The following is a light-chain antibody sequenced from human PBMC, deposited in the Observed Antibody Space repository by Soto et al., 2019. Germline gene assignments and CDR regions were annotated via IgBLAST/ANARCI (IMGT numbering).Light chain of an antibody. CDR3: QQHNDWPRT. V-gene: IGKV1-5*03. CDR1: QTISSW. Sequence: DIQMTKSPSTLSGSVGDRVTITCRASQTISSWLAWYQQKPGKAPKLLIYKASTLKSGVPSRFSGSGSGTEFTLTISSLQSEDFAVYYCQQHNDWPRTFGQGTKVDI. J-gene: IGKJ1*01. CDR2: KAS.